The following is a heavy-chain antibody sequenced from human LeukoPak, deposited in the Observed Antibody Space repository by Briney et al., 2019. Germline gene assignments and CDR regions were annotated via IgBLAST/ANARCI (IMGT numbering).Heavy chain of an antibody. Sequence: SETLSLTCAVYGGSFSGYYWSWIRQPPGKGLEWIGEINHSGSTNYNPSLKSRVTISVDTSKNQFSLKLSSVTAADTAVYYCARGGSAAMGYNYYYYMDVWGKGTTVTVSS. V-gene: IGHV4-34*01. CDR2: INHSGST. J-gene: IGHJ6*03. D-gene: IGHD5-18*01. CDR1: GGSFSGYY. CDR3: ARGGSAAMGYNYYYYMDV.